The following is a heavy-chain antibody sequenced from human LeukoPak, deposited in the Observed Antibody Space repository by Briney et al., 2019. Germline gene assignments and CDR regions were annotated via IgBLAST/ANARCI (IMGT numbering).Heavy chain of an antibody. CDR3: ARWGSIAVARFDY. D-gene: IGHD6-6*01. V-gene: IGHV4-59*01. CDR1: GGSISSYY. CDR2: IYYTGST. Sequence: NPSETLSLTCTVSGGSISSYYWSWIQQPPGKGLEWIGYIYYTGSTNYNPSLTSRVNISVDTSKNQFSLNLTSVTAADTAVYYCARWGSIAVARFDYWGQGTLVTVSS. J-gene: IGHJ4*02.